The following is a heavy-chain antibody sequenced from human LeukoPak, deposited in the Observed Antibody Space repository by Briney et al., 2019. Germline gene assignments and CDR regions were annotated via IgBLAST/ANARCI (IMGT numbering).Heavy chain of an antibody. D-gene: IGHD6-19*01. Sequence: GGSLRLSCAASGFTFDNYGMSWVGQAPGKGLEWVAGINWNGGSTGYADSVKGRFTISRDNAKNSLYLQMNSLRAEDTALYYCARDTISDWASDYWGQGTLVTVSS. CDR3: ARDTISDWASDY. V-gene: IGHV3-20*04. CDR2: INWNGGST. CDR1: GFTFDNYG. J-gene: IGHJ4*02.